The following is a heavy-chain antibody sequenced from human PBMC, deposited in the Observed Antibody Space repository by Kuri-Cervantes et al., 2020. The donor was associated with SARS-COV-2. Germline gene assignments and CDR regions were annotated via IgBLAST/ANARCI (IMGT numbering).Heavy chain of an antibody. CDR1: GFSFSTYA. Sequence: LTCAASGFSFSTYAMHWVRQARGKGLGWVAVVWSGEGNTFYADSVKGLFTISRDDSKNTLYLQMDSLCAEDSAVYYCAKDKKITGMGYYYSMDVWGKGTTVTVSS. CDR3: AKDKKITGMGYYYSMDV. J-gene: IGHJ6*03. CDR2: VWSGEGNT. D-gene: IGHD1-20*01. V-gene: IGHV3-30*18.